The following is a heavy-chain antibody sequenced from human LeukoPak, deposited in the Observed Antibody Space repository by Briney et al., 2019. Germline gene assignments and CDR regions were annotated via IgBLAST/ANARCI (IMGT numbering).Heavy chain of an antibody. CDR2: INQDGREK. CDR1: GFTFRSYW. CDR3: ARDVFCGGDCYSPKCN. J-gene: IGHJ4*02. D-gene: IGHD2-21*02. V-gene: IGHV3-7*01. Sequence: GGSLRLSCAASGFTFRSYWMSWVRQAPGKGLEGVANINQDGREKYYVDSVKGRFTISRANAENSLFLQLNSLRAEDTAVYYCARDVFCGGDCYSPKCNWGQGTLVTVSS.